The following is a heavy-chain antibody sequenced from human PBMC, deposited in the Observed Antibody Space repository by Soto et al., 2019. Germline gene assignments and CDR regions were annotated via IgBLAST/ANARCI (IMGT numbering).Heavy chain of an antibody. CDR2: ISGRDGNV. CDR3: AEDQGPNYIAV. V-gene: IGHV3-11*01. Sequence: QVQLVESGGGLVKPGGSLRLSCAASGFTFSDSFMSWSRQTPGKGLDWISYISGRDGNVYYPDSVRGRFTISRDNAKISVYLQMNSLRAEDTAVYYWAEDQGPNYIAVWGKATTVTVS. CDR1: GFTFSDSF. D-gene: IGHD2-15*01. J-gene: IGHJ6*03.